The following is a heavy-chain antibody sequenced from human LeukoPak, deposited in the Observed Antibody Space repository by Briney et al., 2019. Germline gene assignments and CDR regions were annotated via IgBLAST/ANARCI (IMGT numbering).Heavy chain of an antibody. V-gene: IGHV3-21*01. CDR3: AREPNTGYFFDY. D-gene: IGHD1-14*01. CDR1: GFTFSGYT. Sequence: GGSLRLSCAASGFTFSGYTMNWVRQAPGKGLEWVSFISIGSSYIYYADSVKGRFTISRDNAKNSLYLQMNSLRAEDTAVYYCAREPNTGYFFDYWGQGALVTVSS. J-gene: IGHJ4*02. CDR2: ISIGSSYI.